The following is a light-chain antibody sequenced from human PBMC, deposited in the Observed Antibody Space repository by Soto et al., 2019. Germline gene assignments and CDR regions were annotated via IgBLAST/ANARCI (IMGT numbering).Light chain of an antibody. CDR2: GAS. J-gene: IGKJ4*01. Sequence: EIVLTQTPGTLSLSQGERATLSCRASQSVSSSYLAWFQKKPGQAPRLLIYGASSRATGIPDRFSGSGSGTDFTLTISRLEPEDFVVYYCQQYGSSPLTFGGGTKWIS. CDR1: QSVSSSY. CDR3: QQYGSSPLT. V-gene: IGKV3-20*01.